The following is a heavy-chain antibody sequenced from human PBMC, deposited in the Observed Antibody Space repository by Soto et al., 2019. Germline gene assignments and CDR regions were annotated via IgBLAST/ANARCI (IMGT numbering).Heavy chain of an antibody. J-gene: IGHJ5*02. CDR3: ARIESIARNWFDP. CDR2: IDPVDSYT. D-gene: IGHD6-13*01. Sequence: GESLKISCKGSGYSFTNYWISWVRRMPGKGLEWMGNIDPVDSYTNYSPSFQGHVTFSVDTSIRTAYLQWSSLKASDTAMYYCARIESIARNWFDPWGQGTLVTVSS. V-gene: IGHV5-10-1*01. CDR1: GYSFTNYW.